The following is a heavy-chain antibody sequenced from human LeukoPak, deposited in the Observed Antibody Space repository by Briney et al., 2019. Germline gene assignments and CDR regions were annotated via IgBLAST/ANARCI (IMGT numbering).Heavy chain of an antibody. V-gene: IGHV3-21*01. CDR3: ASVVAVVTGQGGFDI. Sequence: GSLRLSCAASGFTFSSSSMNWVGQAPGKGLEWVSSISSISSYIYYADSVKGRFTIPRDNAKNSLYLQMNSLRAEDTAVYYCASVVAVVTGQGGFDIWGQGTMVTVSS. CDR2: ISSISSYI. CDR1: GFTFSSSS. J-gene: IGHJ3*02. D-gene: IGHD4-23*01.